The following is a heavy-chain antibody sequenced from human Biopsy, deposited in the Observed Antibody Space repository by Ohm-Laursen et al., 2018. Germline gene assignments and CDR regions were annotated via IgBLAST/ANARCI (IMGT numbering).Heavy chain of an antibody. CDR2: IYYSVMT. D-gene: IGHD4-23*01. V-gene: IGHV4-59*02. J-gene: IGHJ6*02. CDR3: ARDSGMLNCGNFKDYRYYGMDV. Sequence: GTLSLTCSVSGDSVTKYYWSWIRQPPRQGLEWMGHIYYSVMTNYSPSLQSRVSISVDTSRNQVSLTLSSVTAADTAVYYCARDSGMLNCGNFKDYRYYGMDVWGQGTKVTVSS. CDR1: GDSVTKYY.